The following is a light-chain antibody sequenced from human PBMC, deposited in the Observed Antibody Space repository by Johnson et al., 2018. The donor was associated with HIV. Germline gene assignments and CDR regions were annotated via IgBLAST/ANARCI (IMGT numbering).Light chain of an antibody. CDR3: AAWDDSLNGPYV. CDR1: SYNIGSNT. Sequence: QSVLTQPPSASGTPGQRVTISCSGSSYNIGSNTVNWYQQLPGTAPKLLIYRNNQRPSGVPDRFSGSKSGTSASLAISGLQAEDEADYYCAAWDDSLNGPYVFGTGTKVTVL. CDR2: RNN. V-gene: IGLV1-44*01. J-gene: IGLJ1*01.